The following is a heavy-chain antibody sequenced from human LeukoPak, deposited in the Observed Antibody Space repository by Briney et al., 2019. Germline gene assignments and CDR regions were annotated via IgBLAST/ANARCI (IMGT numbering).Heavy chain of an antibody. V-gene: IGHV3-9*01. D-gene: IGHD3-22*01. J-gene: IGHJ4*02. CDR3: ATPHYYDSSGYYYGFDY. Sequence: PGGSLRLSCAASGFTFDDYAMHWVRQAPGKGLEWVSGISWNSGSIGYADTVKGRFTISRDNSKNTLYLQMNSLRAEDTAVYYCATPHYYDSSGYYYGFDYWGQGTLVTVSS. CDR2: ISWNSGSI. CDR1: GFTFDDYA.